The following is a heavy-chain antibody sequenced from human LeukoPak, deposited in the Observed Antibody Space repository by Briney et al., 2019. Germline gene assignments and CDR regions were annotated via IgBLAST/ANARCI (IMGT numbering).Heavy chain of an antibody. V-gene: IGHV3-21*04. CDR3: ARVPGRGYSMYYFDY. CDR2: INSRGKNT. Sequence: PGGSLRLSCAASGFTFSSYSMNWVRQASGKGLELVSSINSRGKNTYYADSVKGRFTISRDNAKNSLYLQMNSLRAEDTALYYCARVPGRGYSMYYFDYWGQGTLVTVSS. J-gene: IGHJ4*02. D-gene: IGHD5-18*01. CDR1: GFTFSSYS.